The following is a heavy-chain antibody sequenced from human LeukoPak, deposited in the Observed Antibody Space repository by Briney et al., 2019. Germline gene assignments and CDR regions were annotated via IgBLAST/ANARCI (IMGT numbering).Heavy chain of an antibody. CDR2: ISAYNGNT. V-gene: IGHV1-18*01. Sequence: GASVKVSCKASGYTFTSYGISWVRQAPGQGLEWMGWISAYNGNTNYAQKLQGRVTMTTDTSTSTAYMELRSLRSDDTAVYYCARDIRFLEWLPNNWFDPWGQGTLVTVSS. CDR1: GYTFTSYG. J-gene: IGHJ5*02. CDR3: ARDIRFLEWLPNNWFDP. D-gene: IGHD3-3*01.